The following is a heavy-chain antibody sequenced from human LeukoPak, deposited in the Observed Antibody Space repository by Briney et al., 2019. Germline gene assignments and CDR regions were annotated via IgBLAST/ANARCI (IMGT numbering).Heavy chain of an antibody. Sequence: SETLSLTCTVSGGSVSGYYWIWIRQPPGKGLQWIGYIHYSGSTNYNPSLKSRLTISVDTSKNQFSLKLTSVTAAGTAVYYCARTTEGGYTYDYFYYYYMDVWGKGTTVTISS. CDR2: IHYSGST. CDR1: GGSVSGYY. D-gene: IGHD5-18*01. CDR3: ARTTEGGYTYDYFYYYYMDV. J-gene: IGHJ6*03. V-gene: IGHV4-59*02.